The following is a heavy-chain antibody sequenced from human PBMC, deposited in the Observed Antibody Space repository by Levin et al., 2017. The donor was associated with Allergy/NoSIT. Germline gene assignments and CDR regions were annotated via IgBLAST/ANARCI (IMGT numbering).Heavy chain of an antibody. CDR2: LSPVYLYT. CDR1: CSIFPPSS. Sequence: SFSSSCSIFPPSSLPWVRQMPGPFLSWLFLLSPVYLYTRYSPSFQGQVTISVDKSISTAYLEFSSLKASDTAMYYCAKPPYSGSPEDYWGQGTLVTVSS. V-gene: IGHV5-51*01. D-gene: IGHD1-26*01. J-gene: IGHJ4*02. CDR3: AKPPYSGSPEDY.